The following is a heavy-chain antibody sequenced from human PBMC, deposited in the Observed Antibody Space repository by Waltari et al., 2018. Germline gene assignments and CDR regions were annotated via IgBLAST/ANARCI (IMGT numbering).Heavy chain of an antibody. CDR3: ARRGDWLPLDAFDI. CDR1: GGSISRSSYY. D-gene: IGHD2-15*01. J-gene: IGHJ3*02. V-gene: IGHV4-39*02. CDR2: IYPSGDT. Sequence: QLQLQESGPGLVKSSETLSPTCAVSGGSISRSSYYWVWLRQPPGKELEWIGSIYPSGDTYYHASLESRVRVSVDRSSNHFSMTLSSVTAADTAVYYCARRGDWLPLDAFDIWGQGTVVTVSS.